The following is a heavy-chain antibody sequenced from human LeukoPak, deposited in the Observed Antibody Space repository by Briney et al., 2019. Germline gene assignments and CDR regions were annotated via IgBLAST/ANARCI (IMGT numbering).Heavy chain of an antibody. D-gene: IGHD4-17*01. Sequence: SVKVSCKASVGTFSSYAISWVRPAPGQGLAWMGGIIPIFGTANYAQKFQGRVTITADESTSTAYMELSSLRSEDTAVYYCARATTGDYFDYWGQGTLVTVSS. CDR1: VGTFSSYA. CDR3: ARATTGDYFDY. CDR2: IIPIFGTA. J-gene: IGHJ4*02. V-gene: IGHV1-69*01.